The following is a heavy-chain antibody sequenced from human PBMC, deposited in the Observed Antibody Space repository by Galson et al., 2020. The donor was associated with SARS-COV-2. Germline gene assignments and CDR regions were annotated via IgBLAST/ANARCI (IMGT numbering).Heavy chain of an antibody. CDR3: ARGDSSGYSVHFQH. CDR1: GFTFSDYY. V-gene: IGHV3-11*01. Sequence: GGSLRLSCAASGFTFSDYYMSWIRQAPGKGLEWVSYISSSGSTIYYADSVKGRFTISRDNAKNSLYLQMNSLRAEDTAVYYCARGDSSGYSVHFQHWGQGTLVTVSS. CDR2: ISSSGSTI. D-gene: IGHD3-22*01. J-gene: IGHJ1*01.